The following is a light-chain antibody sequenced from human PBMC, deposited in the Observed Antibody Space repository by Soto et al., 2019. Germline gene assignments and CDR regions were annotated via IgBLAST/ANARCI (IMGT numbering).Light chain of an antibody. CDR3: QAWDSSTAMV. CDR1: KLGDKY. J-gene: IGLJ2*01. CDR2: QDS. Sequence: ELTQPPSVSVSPGQTASITCSGDKLGDKYACWYQQKPGQSPVLVIYQDSKRPSGIPERFSGSNSGNTATLTISGTQAMDEADYYCQAWDSSTAMVFGGGTKVTVL. V-gene: IGLV3-1*01.